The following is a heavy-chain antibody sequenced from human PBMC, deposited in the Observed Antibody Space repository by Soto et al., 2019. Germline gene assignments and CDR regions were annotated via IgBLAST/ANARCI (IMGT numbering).Heavy chain of an antibody. Sequence: QVQLVQSGAEVKKPGASVKVSCKASGYTFTSYYMHWVRQAPGQGLEWMGIINPSGGSTSYAQKFQGRVTMTRDTSTSTVYMELSSLRSEDTAVYYCARWGDMVRGVKGFDYWGQGTLVTVSS. CDR2: INPSGGST. J-gene: IGHJ4*02. D-gene: IGHD3-10*01. CDR3: ARWGDMVRGVKGFDY. V-gene: IGHV1-46*01. CDR1: GYTFTSYY.